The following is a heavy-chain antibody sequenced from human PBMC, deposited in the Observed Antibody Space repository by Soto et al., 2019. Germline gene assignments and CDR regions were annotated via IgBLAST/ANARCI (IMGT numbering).Heavy chain of an antibody. CDR1: GFTFSSYA. J-gene: IGHJ4*02. CDR3: AKSYCSSASCSRPLGY. V-gene: IGHV3-23*01. Sequence: GGSLRLSCAASGFTFSSYAMSWVRQAPGKGLEWVSAISGSGGSTYYADSVKGRFTISRDNSKNTLYLQMNSLRAEDTAVYYCAKSYCSSASCSRPLGYWGQGTLVTVSS. CDR2: ISGSGGST. D-gene: IGHD2-2*01.